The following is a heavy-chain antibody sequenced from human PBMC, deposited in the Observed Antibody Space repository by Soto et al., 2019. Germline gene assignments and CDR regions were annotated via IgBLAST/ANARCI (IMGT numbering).Heavy chain of an antibody. V-gene: IGHV3-15*07. D-gene: IGHD3-16*01. CDR3: TTEITGWGSFDY. J-gene: IGHJ4*02. CDR1: GFPFPNAW. CDR2: IKSTIDGGTT. Sequence: PGGSLRLSCAASGFPFPNAWMNWVRQAPGKGLEWVGRIKSTIDGGTTDYAEPVKGRFAISRDDSKNTLYLQMNSLKTEDTAVYYCTTEITGWGSFDYWGQGTLVTVSS.